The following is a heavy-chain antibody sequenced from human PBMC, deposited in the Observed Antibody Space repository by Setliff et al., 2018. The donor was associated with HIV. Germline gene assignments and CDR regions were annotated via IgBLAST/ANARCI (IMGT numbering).Heavy chain of an antibody. J-gene: IGHJ4*02. CDR3: ARGILTYHFDY. Sequence: NPSETLSLTCAVYGGSFSGYYWSWIRQPPGKGLEWIGEINHSGSTNYNPSLKSRVTISVDTSKNQFSLKLSSVTAADTAVYYCARGILTYHFDYWGQGTLVTVSS. CDR1: GGSFSGYY. CDR2: INHSGST. V-gene: IGHV4-34*01. D-gene: IGHD3-9*01.